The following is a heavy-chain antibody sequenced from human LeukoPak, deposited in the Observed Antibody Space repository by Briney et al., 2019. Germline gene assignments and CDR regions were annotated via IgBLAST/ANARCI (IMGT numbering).Heavy chain of an antibody. D-gene: IGHD6-19*01. CDR2: ISSGGSTI. V-gene: IGHV3-48*03. CDR1: GFTFSNYA. Sequence: PGRSLRLSCAASGFTFSNYAMHWVRQAPGKGLEWVSHISSGGSTIYYADSVKGRFTISRDNAKNSLYLQMNSLRAEDTAVYYCTRDRKEGGWYYGMDVWGKGTTVTVSS. J-gene: IGHJ6*04. CDR3: TRDRKEGGWYYGMDV.